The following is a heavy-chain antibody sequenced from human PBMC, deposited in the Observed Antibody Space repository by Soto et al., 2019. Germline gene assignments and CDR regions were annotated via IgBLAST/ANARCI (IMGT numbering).Heavy chain of an antibody. CDR3: ARETAWELQTSGWFDL. J-gene: IGHJ5*02. Sequence: QVQLVQSGAEVKKPGSSVKVSCKASGGTFSSYAISWVRQAPGQGLEWMGGIIPIFGTASNAQKFQGSVTLNADESTTTAYMELSSLRSDDTAVYYCARETAWELQTSGWFDLWGQGTLVTVSS. CDR1: GGTFSSYA. CDR2: IIPIFGTA. V-gene: IGHV1-69*12. D-gene: IGHD1-26*01.